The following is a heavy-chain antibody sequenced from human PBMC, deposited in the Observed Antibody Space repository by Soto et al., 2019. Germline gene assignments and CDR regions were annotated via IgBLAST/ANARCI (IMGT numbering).Heavy chain of an antibody. V-gene: IGHV4-59*08. CDR3: AAVAGTGYYYYGMDF. D-gene: IGHD6-19*01. CDR2: IYYSGST. Sequence: QVQLQESGPGLVKPSETLSLTCTVSSGSISSYYWSWIRQPPGKGLEWIGYIYYSGSTNYNPSLKSRVTISVGTSKNQFSLKLSSVTAADTAVYYCAAVAGTGYYYYGMDFWGQGTTVTVSS. J-gene: IGHJ6*02. CDR1: SGSISSYY.